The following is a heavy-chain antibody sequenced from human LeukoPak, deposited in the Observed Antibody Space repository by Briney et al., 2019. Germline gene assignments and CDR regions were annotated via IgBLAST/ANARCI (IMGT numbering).Heavy chain of an antibody. CDR3: ARSSGKWSGDYYYHYMDV. CDR1: GGSISSSNW. D-gene: IGHD3-3*01. J-gene: IGHJ6*03. Sequence: SETLSLTCAVSGGSISSSNWWSWVRQPPGKGLEWIGHIHYSGSTTYNPSLKSRVTISVDTSKNQFSLKLSSVTAADTAVYYCARSSGKWSGDYYYHYMDVWGRGTTVTISS. CDR2: IHYSGST. V-gene: IGHV4-4*02.